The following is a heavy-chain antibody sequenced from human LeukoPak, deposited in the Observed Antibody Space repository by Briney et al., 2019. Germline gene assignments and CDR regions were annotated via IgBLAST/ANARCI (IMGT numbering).Heavy chain of an antibody. CDR1: GFTFTTYT. J-gene: IGHJ4*02. CDR2: ISSSSFFI. CDR3: ARDHSTVTTWVDY. Sequence: PGGALRLSCVASGFTFTTYTMNWVRQAPGEGLEWVSSISSSSFFISYADSVKGRFTISRDNAKNSLYLQMNSLRAEDTAVYYCARDHSTVTTWVDYWGQGTLVTVSS. V-gene: IGHV3-21*06. D-gene: IGHD4-17*01.